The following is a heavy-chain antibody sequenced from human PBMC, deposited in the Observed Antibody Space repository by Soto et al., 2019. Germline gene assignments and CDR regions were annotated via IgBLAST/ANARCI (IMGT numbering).Heavy chain of an antibody. CDR2: IYYSGST. CDR3: ARAASGGTADYYYYYMDV. Sequence: SETLSLTCTVSGGSISSGGYYWSWIRQHPGKGLEWIGYIYYSGSTYYNPSLKSRVTISVDTSKNQFSLKLSSVTAADTAVYYCARAASGGTADYYYYYMDVWGKGTTVTVSS. CDR1: GGSISSGGYY. J-gene: IGHJ6*03. D-gene: IGHD1-1*01. V-gene: IGHV4-31*03.